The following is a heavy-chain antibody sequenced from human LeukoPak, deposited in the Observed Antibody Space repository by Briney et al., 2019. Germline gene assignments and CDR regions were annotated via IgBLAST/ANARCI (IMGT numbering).Heavy chain of an antibody. CDR2: IHYSRGT. J-gene: IGHJ4*02. D-gene: IGHD2-2*01. CDR1: GGSISSGNFY. CDR3: VRSGGYQGGY. V-gene: IGHV4-31*03. Sequence: PSETLSLTCTASGGSISSGNFYWSWTRQHPGKGLEWIGYIHYSRGTDYNPSLRSRVTISLDTSNNQFSLKLSSVTAADTAVYYCVRSGGYQGGYWGQGTLVTVSS.